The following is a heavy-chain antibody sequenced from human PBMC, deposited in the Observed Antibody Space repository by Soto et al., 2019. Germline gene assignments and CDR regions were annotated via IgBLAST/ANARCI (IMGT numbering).Heavy chain of an antibody. Sequence: ASLKVSFHASGYTFIGYYIHWLRQAPGRGLEWMGWINPNSGGTNDAQKFQGWVTLTRDTSISPAYMELSRLRSDDPAVYYCARERITMGRGEASYYYGMDVWGQGTTVTVSS. CDR2: INPNSGGT. D-gene: IGHD3-10*01. J-gene: IGHJ6*02. V-gene: IGHV1-2*04. CDR3: ARERITMGRGEASYYYGMDV. CDR1: GYTFIGYY.